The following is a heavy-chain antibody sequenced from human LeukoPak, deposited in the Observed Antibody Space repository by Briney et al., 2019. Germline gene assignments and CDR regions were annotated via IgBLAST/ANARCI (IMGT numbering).Heavy chain of an antibody. CDR1: GGSISSYY. CDR2: IYYSGST. V-gene: IGHV4-59*08. CDR3: ARLSPDYYDSGSYYNA. D-gene: IGHD3-10*01. J-gene: IGHJ5*02. Sequence: KPSETLSLTCTVSGGSISSYYWSWIRQPPGKGLEWIGYIYYSGSTNYNPSLKSRVTISVDTSKNQFSLKLSSVTAADTAVYYCARLSPDYYDSGSYYNAWGQGTLVTVSS.